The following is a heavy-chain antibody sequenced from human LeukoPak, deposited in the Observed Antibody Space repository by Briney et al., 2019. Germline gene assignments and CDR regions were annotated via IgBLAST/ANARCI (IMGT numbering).Heavy chain of an antibody. V-gene: IGHV6-1*01. CDR2: TYYKSKWYS. CDR1: GDSVSSNSAT. Sequence: PSQTLSLTCAISGDSVSSNSATWNWIRQSPSRGLEWLGRTYYKSKWYSDYAISVKSRITINPDTSKNQFSLHLNSVTPEDTAVYYCARSAAGTLDYWGQGTLVTVSS. D-gene: IGHD6-13*01. CDR3: ARSAAGTLDY. J-gene: IGHJ4*02.